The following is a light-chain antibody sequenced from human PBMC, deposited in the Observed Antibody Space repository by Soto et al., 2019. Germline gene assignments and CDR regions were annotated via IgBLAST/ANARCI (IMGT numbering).Light chain of an antibody. CDR2: GAS. CDR3: QQYGSSPRT. CDR1: QSVSSN. V-gene: IGKV3-15*01. J-gene: IGKJ1*01. Sequence: EIVMTQSPATLSVSPGERATLSCRASQSVSSNLAWYQQKPGQAPTLVIYGASARATGIPARFSGSGSGTEFTLTISSLQSEDFAVYYCQQYGSSPRTFGQGTKVEIK.